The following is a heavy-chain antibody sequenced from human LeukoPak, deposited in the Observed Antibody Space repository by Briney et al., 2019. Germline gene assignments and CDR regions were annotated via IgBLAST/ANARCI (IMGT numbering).Heavy chain of an antibody. CDR3: ARDGRFEYSHFYYFDY. CDR1: GYTFNSYG. CDR2: ISIHNDNR. V-gene: IGHV1-18*01. D-gene: IGHD6-6*01. J-gene: IGHJ4*02. Sequence: ASVKVSCKASGYTFNSYGLTWVRQAPGQGLDWMAWISIHNDNRRYAHKFQGRATLTIDKTTTTAYMELTGLRSGDTATYYCARDGRFEYSHFYYFDYWGQGTLVTVSS.